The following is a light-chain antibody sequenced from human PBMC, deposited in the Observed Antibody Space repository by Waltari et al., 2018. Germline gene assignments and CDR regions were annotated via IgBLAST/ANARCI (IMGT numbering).Light chain of an antibody. Sequence: EIVMTQSPATLSVSPGERATLSCRASQSVNGDSVWYKQKPGQAPRLRIYGASTRATGSPARFSGSGSGTEFTLTISSLQSEDFAVYYCQQHNNWPRTFGQGTKVEIK. CDR1: QSVNGD. J-gene: IGKJ1*01. V-gene: IGKV3-15*01. CDR2: GAS. CDR3: QQHNNWPRT.